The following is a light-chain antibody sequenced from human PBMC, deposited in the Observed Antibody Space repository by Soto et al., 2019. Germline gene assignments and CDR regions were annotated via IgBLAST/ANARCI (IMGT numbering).Light chain of an antibody. CDR1: QGISTS. CDR3: QQVNGYPIT. V-gene: IGKV1-9*01. Sequence: DIQLTQSPSFLSASVGDRVTITCRASQGISTSLAWYQQKPGKAPKLLTYAASTLQPGVSSRFSGSGSGTEFTLTSSSQQAEDFATYYCQQVNGYPITFGQGTRLEIK. J-gene: IGKJ5*01. CDR2: AAS.